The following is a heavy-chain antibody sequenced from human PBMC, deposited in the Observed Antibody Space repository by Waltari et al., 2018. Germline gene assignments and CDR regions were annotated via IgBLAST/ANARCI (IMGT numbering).Heavy chain of an antibody. CDR1: GFTFNKYS. V-gene: IGHV3-48*04. CDR2: IRHDSSDI. D-gene: IGHD3-10*01. Sequence: EVQLVESGGGLVQPGGSLRLSCEASGFTFNKYSMIWVRQAPGKGLEWLSVIRHDSSDIYDADSVEGRFSISRDNAQNSLFLHMNSLRVEDTAVYYCARDWFGETFWGQGTLVTVSS. J-gene: IGHJ4*02. CDR3: ARDWFGETF.